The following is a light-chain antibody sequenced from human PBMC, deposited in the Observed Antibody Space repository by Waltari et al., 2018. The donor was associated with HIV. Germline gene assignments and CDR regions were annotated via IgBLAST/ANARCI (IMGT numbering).Light chain of an antibody. Sequence: DIVMTQSPDSLAVSLGERATINCKSSQSVLFSSNNKNYLAWYQQKPGQPPKLLIYWASTRESGVPDRFNGSGSGTDFTLTISSLQAEDVALYYCQQYYNFPFTFGPGTKVDIK. J-gene: IGKJ3*01. CDR2: WAS. V-gene: IGKV4-1*01. CDR1: QSVLFSSNNKNY. CDR3: QQYYNFPFT.